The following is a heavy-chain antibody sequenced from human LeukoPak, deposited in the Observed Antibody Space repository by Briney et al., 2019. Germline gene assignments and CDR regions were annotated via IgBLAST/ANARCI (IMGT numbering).Heavy chain of an antibody. V-gene: IGHV4-61*02. CDR2: FYKSVSP. J-gene: IGHJ3*02. CDR3: ASLGAFDI. CDR1: GGSISSPNYY. Sequence: PSQTLSLTCTVSGGSISSPNYYWNWIRQPAGKGLEWIGRFYKSVSPIYSPSLKSRVTISVDTSKNQFSLILSSVTAADTAVYYCASLGAFDIWGRGTMVTVSS.